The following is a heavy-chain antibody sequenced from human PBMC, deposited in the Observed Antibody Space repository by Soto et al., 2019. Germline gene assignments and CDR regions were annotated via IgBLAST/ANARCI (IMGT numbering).Heavy chain of an antibody. J-gene: IGHJ1*01. CDR1: GGSISSSNW. CDR3: ARVVAAAGHAESFQH. Sequence: PSETLSLTCAVSGGSISSSNWWSWVRQPPGKGLEWIGEIYHSGSTNYNPSLKSRVTISVDKSKNQFSLKLSSVTAADTAGYYCARVVAAAGHAESFQHWGQGTLFTAS. V-gene: IGHV4-4*02. CDR2: IYHSGST. D-gene: IGHD6-13*01.